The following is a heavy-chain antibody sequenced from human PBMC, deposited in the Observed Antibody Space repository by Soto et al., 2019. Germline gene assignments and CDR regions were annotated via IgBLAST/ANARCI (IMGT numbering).Heavy chain of an antibody. CDR3: ARDLLPPGGPYSSGCHY. CDR1: GFTFSSYA. V-gene: IGHV3-30-3*01. J-gene: IGHJ4*02. Sequence: GGSLRLSCAASGFTFSSYAMHWVRQAPGKGLEWVAVISYDGSNKYYADSVKGRFTISNDNSKNTLYLQMNSLRAEDTAVYYCARDLLPPGGPYSSGCHYWGQGTLVTVSS. D-gene: IGHD6-19*01. CDR2: ISYDGSNK.